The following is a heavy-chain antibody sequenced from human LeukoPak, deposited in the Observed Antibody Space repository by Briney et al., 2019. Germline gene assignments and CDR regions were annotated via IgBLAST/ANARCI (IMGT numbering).Heavy chain of an antibody. CDR1: GGTFSSYA. CDR2: IIPIFGTA. D-gene: IGHD1-14*01. V-gene: IGHV1-69*01. Sequence: SVKVSCKASGGTFSSYAIRWVRQAPGQGREWMGGIIPIFGTANYAQKFQGRVTITADESTSTAYMELSSLRSEDTAVYYCARNNEPDYWYYMDVWGKGTTVTVSS. CDR3: ARNNEPDYWYYMDV. J-gene: IGHJ6*03.